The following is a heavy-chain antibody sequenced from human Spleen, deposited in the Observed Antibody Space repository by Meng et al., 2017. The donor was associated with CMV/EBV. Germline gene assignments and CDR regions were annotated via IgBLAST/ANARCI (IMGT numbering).Heavy chain of an antibody. CDR2: IIPILGIA. CDR3: ARRPGYDHHDY. J-gene: IGHJ4*02. V-gene: IGHV1-69*10. Sequence: KVSCKASGGTFSSYAISWVRQAPGQGLEWMGGIIPILGIANYAQKFQGRVTITADKSTSTAYMELRSLTSDDTAVYYCARRPGYDHHDYWGQGTLVTVSS. D-gene: IGHD2-15*01. CDR1: GGTFSSYA.